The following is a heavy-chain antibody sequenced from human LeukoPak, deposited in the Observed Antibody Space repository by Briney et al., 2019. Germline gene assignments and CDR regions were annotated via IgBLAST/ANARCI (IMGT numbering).Heavy chain of an antibody. J-gene: IGHJ4*02. D-gene: IGHD3-22*01. CDR2: IYHSGST. Sequence: SETLSLTCAVSGYSISSGYYWGWIRQPPGKGLEWIGSIYHSGSTYYNPSLKSRVTILVDTSKNQFSLKLSSVTAADTAVYYCARQDYYDSSGYYSPTDFDYWGQGTLVTVSS. CDR1: GYSISSGYY. CDR3: ARQDYYDSSGYYSPTDFDY. V-gene: IGHV4-38-2*01.